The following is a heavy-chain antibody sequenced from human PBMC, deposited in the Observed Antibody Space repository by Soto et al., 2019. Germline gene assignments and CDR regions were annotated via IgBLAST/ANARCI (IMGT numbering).Heavy chain of an antibody. CDR3: TKGRVHDFWSGYSTVDY. V-gene: IGHV3-9*01. CDR1: GFTFDDYA. D-gene: IGHD3-3*01. J-gene: IGHJ4*02. Sequence: EVPLVESGGGLVQPGRSLRLSCAASGFTFDDYAMHWVRQAPGKGLEWVSGISWNSGSIDYADSVKGRFTISRDNAKNSLYLQMNSLRAEDTALYYCTKGRVHDFWSGYSTVDYWGQGTLVTVSS. CDR2: ISWNSGSI.